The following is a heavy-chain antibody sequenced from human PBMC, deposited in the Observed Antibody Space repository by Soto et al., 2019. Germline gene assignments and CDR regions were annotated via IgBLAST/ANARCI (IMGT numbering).Heavy chain of an antibody. J-gene: IGHJ6*02. V-gene: IGHV4-38-2*01. D-gene: IGHD3-3*01. CDR1: GYSISSGYY. CDR2: IYHSGST. Sequence: PSETLSLTCAVSGYSISSGYYWGWIRQPPGKGLEWIGSIYHSGSTYYNPSLKSRVTISVDTSKNQFSLKLSSVTAADTAVYYCARGITMGFLESLPSLGMDVWGQGTTLTVSS. CDR3: ARGITMGFLESLPSLGMDV.